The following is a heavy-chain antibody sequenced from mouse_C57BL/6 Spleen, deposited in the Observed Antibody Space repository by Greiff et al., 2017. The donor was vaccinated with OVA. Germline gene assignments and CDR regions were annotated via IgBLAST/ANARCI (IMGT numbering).Heavy chain of an antibody. J-gene: IGHJ2*01. V-gene: IGHV1-55*01. CDR2: IYPGSGST. CDR3: ARDLAYYSKDY. D-gene: IGHD2-5*01. Sequence: QVQLQQPGAELVKPGASVKMSCKASGYNFTSYWINWVKQRPGQGLEWIGEIYPGSGSTKYNEKFKSKATITVDTSSTTAYMQLSSLTSEDSAVYYCARDLAYYSKDYWGQGTTLTVSS. CDR1: GYNFTSYW.